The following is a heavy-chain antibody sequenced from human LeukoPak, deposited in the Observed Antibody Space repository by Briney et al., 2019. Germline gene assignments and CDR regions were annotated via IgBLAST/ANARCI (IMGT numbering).Heavy chain of an antibody. CDR3: ARGKESGWFGELLRWSRAECCGYFDY. CDR1: GYTFTGYH. D-gene: IGHD3-10*01. Sequence: ASVTVSCTASGYTFTGYHMHWVRQAPGQGLEWMGWINPNSGGTNYAQKFQGWVTMTRDTSISTAYMELSRLRSDDTAVYYCARGKESGWFGELLRWSRAECCGYFDYWGQGTLVTVSS. CDR2: INPNSGGT. V-gene: IGHV1-2*04. J-gene: IGHJ4*02.